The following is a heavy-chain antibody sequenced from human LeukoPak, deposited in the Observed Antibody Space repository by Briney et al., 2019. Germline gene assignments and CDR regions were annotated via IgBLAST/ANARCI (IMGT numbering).Heavy chain of an antibody. CDR1: GFTFSSYA. J-gene: IGHJ4*02. Sequence: GGSLRLSCAASGFTFSSYAMSWVRQAPGKGLEWVSAISGSGGSTYYADSVKGRFTISRDNSKNTLYLQMNSLRAKDTAVYYCVKLVGVGELFWGHFLEDFWGQGTLVTVSS. CDR3: VKLVGVGELFWGHFLEDF. D-gene: IGHD3-10*01. V-gene: IGHV3-23*01. CDR2: ISGSGGST.